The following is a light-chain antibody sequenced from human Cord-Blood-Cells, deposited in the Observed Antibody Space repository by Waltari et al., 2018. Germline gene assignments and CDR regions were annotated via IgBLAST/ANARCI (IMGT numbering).Light chain of an antibody. J-gene: IGKJ2*01. Sequence: DIQMTQSPSSLSASVGDRVTITCRASQSISSYLNWYQQKPGKAPKHLIYAASSLQSGVPSSFSVSGSGTDFTLTISSLQPEDFATYYCQQSYSTLYTFGQGTKLEIK. CDR3: QQSYSTLYT. CDR1: QSISSY. CDR2: AAS. V-gene: IGKV1-39*01.